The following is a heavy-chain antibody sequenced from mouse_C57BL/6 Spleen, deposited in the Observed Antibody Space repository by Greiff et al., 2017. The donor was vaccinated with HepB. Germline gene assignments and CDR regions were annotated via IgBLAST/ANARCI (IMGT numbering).Heavy chain of an antibody. CDR3: TRKAYYSNYGDY. CDR1: GYTFTDYE. Sequence: LQQSGAELVRPGASVTLSCKASGYTFTDYEMHWVKQTPVHGLEWIGAIDPETGGTAYNQKFKGKAILTADKSSSTAYMELRSLTSEDSAVYYCTRKAYYSNYGDYWGQGTTLTVSS. CDR2: IDPETGGT. V-gene: IGHV1-15*01. D-gene: IGHD2-5*01. J-gene: IGHJ2*01.